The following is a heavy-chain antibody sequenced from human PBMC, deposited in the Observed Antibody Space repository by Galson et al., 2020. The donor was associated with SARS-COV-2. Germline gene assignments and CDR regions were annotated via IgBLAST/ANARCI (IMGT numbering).Heavy chain of an antibody. Sequence: GGSLRLSCVASGFTFSSDGIHWVRQAPGKGLEWVAVIWYDGSNRNYADSVKGRFTVSRDNSRNTLYLQMNSLRAEDTAVYYCARDRGYLYYFDYWGQGTRVTVSS. CDR2: IWYDGSNR. V-gene: IGHV3-33*01. J-gene: IGHJ4*02. CDR3: ARDRGYLYYFDY. D-gene: IGHD1-1*01. CDR1: GFTFSSDG.